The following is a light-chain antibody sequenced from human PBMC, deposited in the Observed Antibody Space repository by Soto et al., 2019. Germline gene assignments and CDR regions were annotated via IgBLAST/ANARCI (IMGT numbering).Light chain of an antibody. J-gene: IGKJ1*01. CDR2: GAS. CDR3: QQYRNWPRT. CDR1: QTVDIN. Sequence: VLTQSPGTLSLSPGERATLSGRASQTVDINLAWYQQRAGQAPRLLVYGASTKATDMPGRFSGRGSGTEFTLTINNRQSADFAGYYCQQYRNWPRTFGQGTKVDIK. V-gene: IGKV3-15*01.